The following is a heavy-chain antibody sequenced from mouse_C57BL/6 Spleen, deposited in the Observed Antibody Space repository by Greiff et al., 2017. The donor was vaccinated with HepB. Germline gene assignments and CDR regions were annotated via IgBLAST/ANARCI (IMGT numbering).Heavy chain of an antibody. Sequence: EVMLVESGGGLVQPGGSLSLSCAASGFTFTDYYMSWVRQPPGKALEWLGFIRNKANGYTTEYSASVKGRFTISRDNSQSILYLQMNALRAEDSATYYCARYIYPTTVVGHWYFDVWGTGTTVTVSS. V-gene: IGHV7-3*01. CDR3: ARYIYPTTVVGHWYFDV. CDR2: IRNKANGYTT. J-gene: IGHJ1*03. CDR1: GFTFTDYY. D-gene: IGHD1-1*01.